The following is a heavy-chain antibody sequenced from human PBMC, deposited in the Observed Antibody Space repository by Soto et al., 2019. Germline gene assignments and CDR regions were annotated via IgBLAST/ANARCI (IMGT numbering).Heavy chain of an antibody. Sequence: PGGSLRLSCAVSGSTFSNDWMHWVRQAQGKGLGWVSHINSDCSSTNYADFVKGRFTIARDNAKNTVYLQMNSLGAEDTAVYYCARDRSYSLAVWGQGPTVTV. V-gene: IGHV3-74*01. CDR3: ARDRSYSLAV. D-gene: IGHD4-4*01. CDR1: GSTFSNDW. CDR2: INSDCSST. J-gene: IGHJ6*02.